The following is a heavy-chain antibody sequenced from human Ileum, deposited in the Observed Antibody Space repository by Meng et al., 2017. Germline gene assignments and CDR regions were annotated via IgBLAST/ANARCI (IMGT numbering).Heavy chain of an antibody. CDR1: GVSLSTEGVG. J-gene: IGHJ5*01. CDR2: IFWNDDK. D-gene: IGHD3-10*01. V-gene: IGHV2-5*01. Sequence: SGPTLVKPTQTLTVTCTLSGVSLSTEGVGVAWVRQPPGKALEWLGIIFWNDDKRYSPSLRARLTFTQDTSRNQVVLTMTHMDPVDTGTYYCAHRRPYFNGPGSYATAWFDAWGPGTPVTVSS. CDR3: AHRRPYFNGPGSYATAWFDA.